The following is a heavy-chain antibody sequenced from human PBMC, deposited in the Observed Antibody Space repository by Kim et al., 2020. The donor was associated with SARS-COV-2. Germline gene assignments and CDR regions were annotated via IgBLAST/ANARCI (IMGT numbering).Heavy chain of an antibody. CDR2: VSPADSIV. V-gene: IGHV5-51*01. CDR3: ATCHYYDRGGNSWAYSFDF. J-gene: IGHJ3*01. CDR1: GYRFTDFW. Sequence: GESLKISCEGSGYRFTDFWIAWVRHMPGKGLEWMGIVSPADSIVKYSPSFQGQVTISADKSINTAFLQWSSLKASDTAMYYCATCHYYDRGGNSWAYSFDFWGLGTMVTVSS. D-gene: IGHD3-16*01.